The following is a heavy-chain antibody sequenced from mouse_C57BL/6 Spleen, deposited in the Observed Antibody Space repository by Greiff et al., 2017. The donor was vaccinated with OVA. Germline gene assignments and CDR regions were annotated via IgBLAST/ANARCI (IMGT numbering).Heavy chain of an antibody. CDR3: ARGYDYDDGAWFAY. J-gene: IGHJ3*01. Sequence: QVQLQQPGAELVKPGASVKLSCKASGYTFTSYWMQWVKQRPGQGLGWIGEIDPSDSYTNYNQKFKGKATLTVDTSSSTAYMQLSSLTSEDSAVYYCARGYDYDDGAWFAYWGQGTLVTVSA. V-gene: IGHV1-50*01. CDR2: IDPSDSYT. D-gene: IGHD2-4*01. CDR1: GYTFTSYW.